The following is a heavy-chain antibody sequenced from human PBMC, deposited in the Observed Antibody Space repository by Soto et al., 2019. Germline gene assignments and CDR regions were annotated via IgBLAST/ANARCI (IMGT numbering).Heavy chain of an antibody. D-gene: IGHD2-2*01. CDR2: ISGSGGST. CDR1: GFTFSSYA. V-gene: IGHV3-23*01. CDR3: AKKATYCSSTSCSGGWFDP. Sequence: PGGSLRLSCAASGFTFSSYAMSWVRQAPGKGLEWVSAISGSGGSTYYADSVKGRFTISRDNSKNTLYLQMNSLRAEDTAVYYCAKKATYCSSTSCSGGWFDPWGQGTLVTVSS. J-gene: IGHJ5*02.